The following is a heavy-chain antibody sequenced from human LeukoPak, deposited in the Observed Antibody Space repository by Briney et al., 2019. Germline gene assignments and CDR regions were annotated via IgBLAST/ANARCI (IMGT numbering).Heavy chain of an antibody. V-gene: IGHV3-7*01. Sequence: GGSLRLSCAVSGLTFRSYWMSWVRQAPGKGLEWVANINQGGSEKYFVDSVKGRFTISGDNAKNSLHLQMNTLRAEDTAVYYCTRERDGRFFDYWGQGTLVTVSS. CDR3: TRERDGRFFDY. CDR1: GLTFRSYW. D-gene: IGHD5-24*01. CDR2: INQGGSEK. J-gene: IGHJ4*02.